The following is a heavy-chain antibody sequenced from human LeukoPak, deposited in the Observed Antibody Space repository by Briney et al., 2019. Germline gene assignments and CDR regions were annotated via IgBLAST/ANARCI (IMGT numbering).Heavy chain of an antibody. CDR1: GFSLSTSGVG. J-gene: IGHJ5*02. CDR2: LHWNDDK. D-gene: IGHD4-17*01. Sequence: SGPTLVKPTQTLTLTCTYSGFSLSTSGVGLGWIRQPPGKALEWLALLHWNDDKRCSPSLKSSLTIIKPASENHVVLTMTDMDPVDTATYCCAHAKDDYGDYEVVDPWGQGTLVTVSS. V-gene: IGHV2-5*01. CDR3: AHAKDDYGDYEVVDP.